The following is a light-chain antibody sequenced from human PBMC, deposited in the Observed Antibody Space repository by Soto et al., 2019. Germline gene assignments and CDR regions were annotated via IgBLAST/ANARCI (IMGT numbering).Light chain of an antibody. CDR2: QTS. CDR1: QYINTR. CDR3: HQRQSWPRT. V-gene: IGKV3-11*01. Sequence: EIVLTQSPGILSLSPGERAPLSCRASQYINTRLAWYQHRPGQAPRLLIYQTSIRAAGIPARFSASESGTDFTLTISDVQPEDFALHYCHQRQSWPRTFGQATKVDIK. J-gene: IGKJ1*01.